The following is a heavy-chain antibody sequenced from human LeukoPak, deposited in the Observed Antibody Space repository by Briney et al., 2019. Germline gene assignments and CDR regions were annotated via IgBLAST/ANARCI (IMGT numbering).Heavy chain of an antibody. J-gene: IGHJ4*02. CDR2: INPNSGGT. CDR1: GYTFTGYY. Sequence: ASVTVSFTASGYTFTGYYMHWVRQAPGQGLEWMGWINPNSGGTNYAQKFQGRVTMTRDTSISTAYMELSRLRSDDTAVYYCARGPQYDASVLDYWGQGTLVTVSS. D-gene: IGHD3-16*01. V-gene: IGHV1-2*02. CDR3: ARGPQYDASVLDY.